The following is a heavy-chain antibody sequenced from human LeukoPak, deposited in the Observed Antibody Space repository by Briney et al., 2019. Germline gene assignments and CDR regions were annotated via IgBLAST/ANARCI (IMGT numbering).Heavy chain of an antibody. CDR3: ARDRDYAFDY. D-gene: IGHD4-17*01. CDR2: IDIDTYGNTI. V-gene: IGHV3-48*02. Sequence: GGSLRLSCAASGFTLSSYSMNWVRQAPGKGLEWISYIDIDTYGNTIYYPPTVKGRFTISRDNAKNSLYLQMDSLRDEDTAVYYCARDRDYAFDYWGQGTLVTVSS. J-gene: IGHJ4*02. CDR1: GFTLSSYS.